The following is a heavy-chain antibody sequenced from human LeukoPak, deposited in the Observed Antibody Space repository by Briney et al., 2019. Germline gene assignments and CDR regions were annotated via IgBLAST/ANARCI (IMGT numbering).Heavy chain of an antibody. J-gene: IGHJ5*02. CDR3: ARDFATGPSNPAAIS. V-gene: IGHV3-33*01. D-gene: IGHD2-2*02. CDR1: GFTFSSYG. CDR2: IWYDGSNK. Sequence: GGPLRLSCAASGFTFSSYGMHWVRQAPGKGLEWVAVIWYDGSNKYYADSVKGRFTISRDNSKNTLYLQMNSLRAEDTAVYYCARDFATGPSNPAAISWGQGTLVTVSS.